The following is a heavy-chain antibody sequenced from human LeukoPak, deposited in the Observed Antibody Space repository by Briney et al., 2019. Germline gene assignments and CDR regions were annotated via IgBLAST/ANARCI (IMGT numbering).Heavy chain of an antibody. V-gene: IGHV3-30*18. J-gene: IGHJ4*02. CDR1: GFTFSSYG. D-gene: IGHD3-22*01. Sequence: PGRSLRLSCAASGFTFSSYGVHWVRQAPGKGLEWGAVISYDGSNKYYADSVKGRFTISRDNSKNTLYLQMNSLRAEDTAVYYCAKDQNYYDSSGSDYWGQGTLVTVSS. CDR2: ISYDGSNK. CDR3: AKDQNYYDSSGSDY.